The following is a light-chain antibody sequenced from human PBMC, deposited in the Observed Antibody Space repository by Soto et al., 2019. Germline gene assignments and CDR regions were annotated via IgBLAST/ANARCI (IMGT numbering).Light chain of an antibody. V-gene: IGLV1-40*01. CDR1: RXXXXXXXD. CDR2: GKD. J-gene: IGLJ2*01. CDR3: QCYDNTLGANVL. Sequence: QSVLTQXXXVSGTPGQXXXXXXTGSRXXXXXXXDVHWYLXLXGTAPXLLINGKDNRPSGVPDRYSVSRSGTSASLAITGLQAEDEAVYYCQCYDNTLGANVLFGGGTKVTVL.